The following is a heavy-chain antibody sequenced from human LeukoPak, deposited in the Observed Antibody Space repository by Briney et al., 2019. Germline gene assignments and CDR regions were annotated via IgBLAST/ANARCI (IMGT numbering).Heavy chain of an antibody. J-gene: IGHJ3*02. V-gene: IGHV4-39*01. CDR2: IYYSGST. D-gene: IGHD3-10*01. CDR3: ARVFRAGGFGAFDI. Sequence: PSETLSLTCTVSGGSISSSSFYWGWIRQPPGRGLEWIGSIYYSGSTSYNPSLKSRVTISVDTSKNQFSLKLSSVTAADTAVYYCARVFRAGGFGAFDIWGQGTMVTVSS. CDR1: GGSISSSSFY.